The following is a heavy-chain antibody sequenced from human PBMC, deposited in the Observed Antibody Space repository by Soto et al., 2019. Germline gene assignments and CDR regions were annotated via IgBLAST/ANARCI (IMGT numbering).Heavy chain of an antibody. CDR2: IRSKGYGGTT. Sequence: PGGSLRLSCTPSGFTLGDYAMSWFRQAPGKGLEWVGFIRSKGYGGTTQYAASVKGRFTISRDDSESIAYLQMDSLKTEDTALYYCARVGSASLMVVVIADHWGQGTQVTVSS. J-gene: IGHJ4*02. CDR1: GFTLGDYA. CDR3: ARVGSASLMVVVIADH. V-gene: IGHV3-49*03. D-gene: IGHD3-22*01.